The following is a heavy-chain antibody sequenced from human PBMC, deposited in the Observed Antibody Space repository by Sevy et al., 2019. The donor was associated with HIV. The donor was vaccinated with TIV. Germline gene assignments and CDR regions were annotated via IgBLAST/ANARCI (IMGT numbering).Heavy chain of an antibody. J-gene: IGHJ4*02. V-gene: IGHV4-59*13. CDR1: GGSISSYY. CDR3: ARGSYYDFWSGPTYYFDY. CDR2: IYYSGST. Sequence: SETLSLTCTVSGGSISSYYWSWIRQPPREGLEWIGYIYYSGSTNYNPSLKSRVTISVDTSKNQFSLKLSSVTAADTAVYYCARGSYYDFWSGPTYYFDYWGQGTLVTVSS. D-gene: IGHD3-3*01.